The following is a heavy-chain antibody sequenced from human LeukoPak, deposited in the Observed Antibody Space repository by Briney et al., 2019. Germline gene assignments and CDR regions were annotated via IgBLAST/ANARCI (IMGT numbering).Heavy chain of an antibody. CDR2: ISGSGGST. CDR3: AKDNPPSGVLRFLEWLLADYYFDY. V-gene: IGHV3-23*01. Sequence: PGGSLRLSCAASGFTFSSYAMSWVRQAPGKGLEWVSAISGSGGSTYYADSVKGRFTISRDNSKNTLYLQMNSLRAEDTAVYYCAKDNPPSGVLRFLEWLLADYYFDYWGQGTLVTVSS. J-gene: IGHJ4*02. CDR1: GFTFSSYA. D-gene: IGHD3-3*01.